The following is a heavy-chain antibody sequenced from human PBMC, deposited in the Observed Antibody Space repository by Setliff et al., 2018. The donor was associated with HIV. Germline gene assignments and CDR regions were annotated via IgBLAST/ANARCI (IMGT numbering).Heavy chain of an antibody. Sequence: PGGSLRLSCAASGFAFSTYAMSWVRQAPGKGLEWVSAISGSGGSTYYADSVKGRFTISRDNSKNTLYLQMNSLRAEDTAVYYGAKRGYVSAGYDEPVQFYQHMDVWGKRTTVTVSS. CDR1: GFAFSTYA. V-gene: IGHV3-23*01. CDR3: AKRGYVSAGYDEPVQFYQHMDV. D-gene: IGHD6-19*01. J-gene: IGHJ6*03. CDR2: ISGSGGST.